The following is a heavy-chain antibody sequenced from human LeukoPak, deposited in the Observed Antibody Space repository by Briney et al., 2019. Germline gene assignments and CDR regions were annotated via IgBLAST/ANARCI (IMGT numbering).Heavy chain of an antibody. CDR2: IKSKTDGGTT. Sequence: GGSLRLSCAASGFTFSNAWMSWVRQAPGKGLEWVGRIKSKTDGGTTDYAAPVKGRFTISRDDSKNTLYLQMNSLKTEDTAVYYCTTEKLNDYVWGSYRYLDYWGQGTLVTVSS. D-gene: IGHD3-16*02. CDR3: TTEKLNDYVWGSYRYLDY. V-gene: IGHV3-15*01. J-gene: IGHJ4*02. CDR1: GFTFSNAW.